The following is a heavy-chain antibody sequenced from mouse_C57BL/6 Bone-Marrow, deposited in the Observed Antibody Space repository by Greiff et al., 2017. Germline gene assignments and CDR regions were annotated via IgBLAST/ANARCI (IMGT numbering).Heavy chain of an antibody. CDR2: IHPNSGST. V-gene: IGHV1-64*01. Sequence: VQLQQPGAELVKPGASVKLSCKASGYTFTSYWMHWVKQRPGQGLEWIGMIHPNSGSTNYNEKFKSKATLTVDKSSSTAYMQLSSLTSEDSAVYYCARENYDYDSYYAMDYWGQGTSVTVSS. D-gene: IGHD2-4*01. CDR1: GYTFTSYW. J-gene: IGHJ4*01. CDR3: ARENYDYDSYYAMDY.